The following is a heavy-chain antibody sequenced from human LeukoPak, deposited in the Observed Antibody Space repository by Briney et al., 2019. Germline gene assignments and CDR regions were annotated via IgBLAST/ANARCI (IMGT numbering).Heavy chain of an antibody. CDR2: IRYDGSNK. CDR3: AKDCSSTSCYTGDY. V-gene: IGHV3-30*02. D-gene: IGHD2-2*02. CDR1: GFTFSSYG. Sequence: PGGSLRLSCAASGFTFSSYGMHWVRQAPGKGLEWVAFIRYDGSNKYYADSVKGRFTISRDNSKNTLYLQMNSLRAEDTAVYYCAKDCSSTSCYTGDYWGQGNLVTVSS. J-gene: IGHJ4*02.